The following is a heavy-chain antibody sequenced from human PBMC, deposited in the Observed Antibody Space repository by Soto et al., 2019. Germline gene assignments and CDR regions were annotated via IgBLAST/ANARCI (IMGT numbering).Heavy chain of an antibody. CDR3: ARDDPYGYCGGGSCYLDY. Sequence: EVQLVESGGGLVQPGGSLRLSCAASGFAVNYNYMTWVRQTPGKGLEWVSGLFSGGTTYYADSVKGRFTISRDNSKNTLYLQMNSLRAEDTAVYYCARDDPYGYCGGGSCYLDYWGQGTLVTVSS. CDR2: LFSGGTT. V-gene: IGHV3-66*01. D-gene: IGHD2-15*01. CDR1: GFAVNYNY. J-gene: IGHJ4*02.